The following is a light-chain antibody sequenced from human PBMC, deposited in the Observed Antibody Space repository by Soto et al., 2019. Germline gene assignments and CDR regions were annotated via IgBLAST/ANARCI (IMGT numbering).Light chain of an antibody. CDR3: SSFTSKSSLI. V-gene: IGLV8-61*01. Sequence: QTVVTQEPSFSVSPGGTVTLTCALSSGSVSTSYYPTWYQQTPGQAPRTLIYSTNTRSSGVPDRFSGSIRGNKAALTITGAQADDESDYYCSSFTSKSSLIFGGGTKVTVL. CDR2: STN. J-gene: IGLJ2*01. CDR1: SGSVSTSYY.